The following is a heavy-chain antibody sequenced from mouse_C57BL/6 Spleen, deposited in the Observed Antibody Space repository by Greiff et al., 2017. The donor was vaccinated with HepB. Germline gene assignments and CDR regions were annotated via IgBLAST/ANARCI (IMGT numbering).Heavy chain of an antibody. J-gene: IGHJ1*03. CDR3: AREITAPWYFDV. V-gene: IGHV1-61*01. Sequence: VQLQQPGAELVRPGSSVKLSCKASGYTFTSYWMDWVKQRPGQGLEWIGNIYPSDSETHYNQKFKDKATLTVDKSSSTAYMQLSSRTSEDSAVYYCAREITAPWYFDVWGTGTTVTVSS. CDR1: GYTFTSYW. D-gene: IGHD1-2*01. CDR2: IYPSDSET.